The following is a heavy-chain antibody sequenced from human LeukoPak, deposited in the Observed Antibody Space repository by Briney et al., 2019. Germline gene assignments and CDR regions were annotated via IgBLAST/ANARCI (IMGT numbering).Heavy chain of an antibody. Sequence: SVKVSCKASGGTFSSYAISWVRQAPEQGLEWMGGIIPIFGTANYAQKFQGRVTITTDESTSTAYMELSSLRSEDTAVYYCARGYPDYGDYAEYFQHWGQGTLVTVSS. J-gene: IGHJ1*01. CDR3: ARGYPDYGDYAEYFQH. CDR1: GGTFSSYA. V-gene: IGHV1-69*05. CDR2: IIPIFGTA. D-gene: IGHD4-17*01.